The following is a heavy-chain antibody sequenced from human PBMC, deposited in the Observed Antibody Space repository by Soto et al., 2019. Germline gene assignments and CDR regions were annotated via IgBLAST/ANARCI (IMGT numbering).Heavy chain of an antibody. J-gene: IGHJ4*02. V-gene: IGHV3-23*01. D-gene: IGHD1-26*01. CDR1: GFTCSTFA. CDR2: ITGGASST. CDR3: AKSGPTKYFDF. Sequence: EVQLLESGGGFVQPGGSLRLSCAASGFTCSTFAMNWLRQAPGKGLEWVLGITGGASSTFSADSVKGRFTISRDDSENTLFLQMSSLRAEDTAKYYCAKSGPTKYFDFWGQGTLVTVSS.